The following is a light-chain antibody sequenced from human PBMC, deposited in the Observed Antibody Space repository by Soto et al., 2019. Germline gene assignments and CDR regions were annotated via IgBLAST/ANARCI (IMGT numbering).Light chain of an antibody. V-gene: IGKV1-5*01. J-gene: IGKJ2*04. CDR3: QQYKDYSPVCS. CDR2: EAS. CDR1: HVVANY. Sequence: DIQLTQSPSTLSSSVGDKVIITCRASHVVANYLAWYQQKPGEAPKHLIYEASNLRSGVPSRFSGSGYGTEFTLTITGLQSDDFATYYCQQYKDYSPVCSFGQGTKVEIK.